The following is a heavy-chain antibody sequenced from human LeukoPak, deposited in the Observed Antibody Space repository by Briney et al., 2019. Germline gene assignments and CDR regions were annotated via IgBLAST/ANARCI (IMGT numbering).Heavy chain of an antibody. D-gene: IGHD2-2*01. CDR2: IRYDGSNK. Sequence: GGSLRLSCAASGFTFSSYGMHWVRQAPGKGLEWVAFIRYDGSNKYYADSVKGRFTISRDNSKNTLYLQMNSLRAEDTAVYYCAKDQLGYCSSTSRCPFDYWGQGTLVTVSS. CDR3: AKDQLGYCSSTSRCPFDY. V-gene: IGHV3-30*02. CDR1: GFTFSSYG. J-gene: IGHJ4*02.